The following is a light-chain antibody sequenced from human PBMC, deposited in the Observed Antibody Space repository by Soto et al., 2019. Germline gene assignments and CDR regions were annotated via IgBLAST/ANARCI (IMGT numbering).Light chain of an antibody. J-gene: IGKJ3*01. CDR1: QTVSNSY. CDR2: SAF. CDR3: QQYGPSPPFT. Sequence: EVVLTQSPGTLSLSPGQRATLSCRASQTVSNSYLAWYQQKPGQAPRLLLHSAFSRAAGVPDRFSATVSGTDYTLTISRLEPEDFAVYYCQQYGPSPPFTFGPGTKVDMK. V-gene: IGKV3-20*01.